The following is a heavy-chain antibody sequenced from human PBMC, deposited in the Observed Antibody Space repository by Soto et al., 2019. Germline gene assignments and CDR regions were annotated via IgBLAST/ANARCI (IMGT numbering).Heavy chain of an antibody. J-gene: IGHJ4*02. Sequence: GGSLRLSCVASGFTFSSNGMTWVRQAPGKGLEWVSIISGNSDNTWYADSVKGRFTVSRDNSKNTLYLQMNSLRAEDTAIYYCVKDNNWDVPVWGQGTLVTVSS. CDR2: ISGNSDNT. V-gene: IGHV3-23*01. CDR3: VKDNNWDVPV. D-gene: IGHD1-26*01. CDR1: GFTFSSNG.